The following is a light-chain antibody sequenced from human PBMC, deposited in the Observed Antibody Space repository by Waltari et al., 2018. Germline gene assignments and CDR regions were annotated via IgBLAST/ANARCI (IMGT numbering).Light chain of an antibody. Sequence: QSALNQEASVSGTVGQKVTLSFPGTNNNIGTYGLVWYQQISHGPPKSVMFGISLPSGIPDRFSGSKSGTTASLTISGLQPEDEGDYFCSTWDHSLNGRVFGGGTKLTVL. V-gene: IGLV1-36*01. J-gene: IGLJ3*02. CDR1: NNNIGTYG. CDR2: GI. CDR3: STWDHSLNGRV.